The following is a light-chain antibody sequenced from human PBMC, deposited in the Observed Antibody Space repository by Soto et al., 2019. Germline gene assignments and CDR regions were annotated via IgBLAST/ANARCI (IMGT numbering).Light chain of an antibody. J-gene: IGKJ2*01. Sequence: DIQMTQSPSSLSASVGDRVTITCRASQSIGRYLNWFQHEPGKVPKLLIYAASSLQFGLPSRFSGSGSGTDFTFAISSMQPEVLAAYYCQQSYSTPYTFGQVNKLEIK. CDR2: AAS. V-gene: IGKV1-39*01. CDR3: QQSYSTPYT. CDR1: QSIGRY.